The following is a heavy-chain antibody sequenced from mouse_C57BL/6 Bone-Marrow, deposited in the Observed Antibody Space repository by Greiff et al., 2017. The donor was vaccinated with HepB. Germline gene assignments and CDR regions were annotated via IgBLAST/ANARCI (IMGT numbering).Heavy chain of an antibody. CDR2: IDPENGDT. V-gene: IGHV14-4*01. J-gene: IGHJ1*03. Sequence: EVMLVESGAELVRPGASVKLSCTASGFNIKDDYMHWVKQRPEQGLEWIGWIDPENGDTEYASKFQGKATITADTSSNTAYLQLSSLTSEDTAVYYCTTFITTVVAGDWYFDVWGTGTTVTVSS. CDR3: TTFITTVVAGDWYFDV. D-gene: IGHD1-1*01. CDR1: GFNIKDDY.